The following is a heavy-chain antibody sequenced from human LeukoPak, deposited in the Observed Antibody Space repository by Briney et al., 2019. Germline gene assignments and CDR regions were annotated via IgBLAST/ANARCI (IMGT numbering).Heavy chain of an antibody. CDR3: ARWLQPTGYMDV. J-gene: IGHJ6*03. D-gene: IGHD5-24*01. CDR2: IYYSGST. V-gene: IGHV4-39*07. CDR1: GGSISSSSYY. Sequence: SETLSLTCTVSGGSISSSSYYWGWIRQPPGKGLEWIGSIYYSGSTYYNPSLKSRVTISVDTSKNQFSLKLSSVTAADTAVYYRARWLQPTGYMDVWGKGTTVTVSS.